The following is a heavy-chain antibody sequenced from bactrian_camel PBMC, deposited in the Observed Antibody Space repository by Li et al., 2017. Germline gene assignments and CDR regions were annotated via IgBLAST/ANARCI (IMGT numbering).Heavy chain of an antibody. CDR1: DHTSSSYC. J-gene: IGHJ7*01. V-gene: IGHV3S55*01. Sequence: HVQLVESGGGSVQAGGSLRLSCAASDHTSSSYCMTWFRQAPGKEREGVACIDTDGTAFYADSVKGRFTITKDNAKNTLYLQMNNLKPEDTGMYFCAVKLGLMDISTLMMGGKDYYAMDYWGKGTQVTVS. CDR2: IDTDGTA. D-gene: IGHD1*01.